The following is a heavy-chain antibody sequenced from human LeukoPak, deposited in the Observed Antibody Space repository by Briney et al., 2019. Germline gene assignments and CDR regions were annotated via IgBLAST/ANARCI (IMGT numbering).Heavy chain of an antibody. D-gene: IGHD6-19*01. CDR3: ARDRLRAVAATGGFDF. Sequence: GGSLRLSCAASGFTFSTCGMHWVRQAPGKGLEWVALIWYDGSSKFYADSVNGRFTISRDNSKNTLYLQMNSLRAEDTAVYYCARDRLRAVAATGGFDFWGQGTLVTVSS. V-gene: IGHV3-33*01. CDR2: IWYDGSSK. CDR1: GFTFSTCG. J-gene: IGHJ4*02.